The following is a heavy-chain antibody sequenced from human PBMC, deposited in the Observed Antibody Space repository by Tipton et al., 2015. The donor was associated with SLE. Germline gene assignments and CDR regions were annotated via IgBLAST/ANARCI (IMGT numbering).Heavy chain of an antibody. CDR3: ARDNYYGSGSYGD. J-gene: IGHJ4*02. CDR1: GFTFSSNY. CDR2: IYSGGST. Sequence: SGFTFSSNYMSWVRQAPGKGLEWVSVIYSGGSTYYADSVKGRFTVSSDNSKNTLYLQMNSLRAEDTAVYYCARDNYYGSGSYGDWGQGTLVTVSS. D-gene: IGHD3-10*01. V-gene: IGHV3-53*01.